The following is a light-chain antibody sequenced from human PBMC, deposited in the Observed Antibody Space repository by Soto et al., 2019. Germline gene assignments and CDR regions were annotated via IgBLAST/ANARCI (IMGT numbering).Light chain of an antibody. Sequence: QSALTQPASVSGSPGQSITISCTGTSSDVGGYTFVSWYQHHPGKAPKLVISDVSNRPSGVSNRFSGSKSGNTASLTISGLQAEDEADYYCSSYTSRNTVVLGGGTKVTVL. J-gene: IGLJ2*01. CDR3: SSYTSRNTVV. V-gene: IGLV2-14*03. CDR2: DVS. CDR1: SSDVGGYTF.